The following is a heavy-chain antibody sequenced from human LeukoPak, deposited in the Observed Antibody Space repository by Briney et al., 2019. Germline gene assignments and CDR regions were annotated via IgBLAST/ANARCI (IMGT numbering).Heavy chain of an antibody. D-gene: IGHD3-22*01. V-gene: IGHV3-11*04. J-gene: IGHJ4*02. CDR1: GFTFSDYY. CDR2: ISSSGSTI. Sequence: KSGGSLRLSCAASGFTFSDYYMSWIRQAPGEGLEWVSYISSSGSTIYYADSVTGRFTISRDNDKNSLHLQMNGRVVEDTAVYYCARDNSCYYDHWGQGTLVTVSS. CDR3: ARDNSCYYDH.